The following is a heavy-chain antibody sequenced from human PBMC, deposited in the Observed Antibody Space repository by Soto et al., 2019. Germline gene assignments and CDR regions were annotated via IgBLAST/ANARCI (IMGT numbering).Heavy chain of an antibody. CDR2: IYYSGST. CDR1: GGSISSGGYY. V-gene: IGHV4-31*03. Sequence: SETLSLTCTVSGGSISSGGYYWSWIRQHPGKGLERIGYIYYSGSTYYNPSLKSRITLSVDTPKKQFSMQLSTVTAADTAVYYCARAYYDSSATAPDPWGRGTLVTVSS. CDR3: ARAYYDSSATAPDP. J-gene: IGHJ5*02. D-gene: IGHD3-22*01.